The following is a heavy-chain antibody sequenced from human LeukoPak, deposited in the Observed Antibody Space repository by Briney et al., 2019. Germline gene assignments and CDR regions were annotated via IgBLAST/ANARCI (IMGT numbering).Heavy chain of an antibody. D-gene: IGHD5-24*01. Sequence: ASVKVSCKASGYTFTSYGISWVRQAPGQGLEWMGRIIPIFGTANYAQKFQGRVTITTDESTSTAYMELSSLRSEDTAVYYCARGRGDGYNALDYWGQGTLVTVSS. CDR1: GYTFTSYG. J-gene: IGHJ4*02. CDR2: IIPIFGTA. CDR3: ARGRGDGYNALDY. V-gene: IGHV1-69*05.